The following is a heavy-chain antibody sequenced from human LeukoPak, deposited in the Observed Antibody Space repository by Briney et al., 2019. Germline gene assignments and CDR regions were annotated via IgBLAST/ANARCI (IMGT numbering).Heavy chain of an antibody. CDR3: ALGRYVSGWVGKYGSGSPPLDY. Sequence: GGSLRLSCAASGFTFSSYGMHWVRQAPGKGLEWVAVISYDESNKYYADSVRGRFTISRDNSKNTLYLQMNSLRAEDTAVYYCALGRYVSGWVGKYGSGSPPLDYWGQGTLVTVSS. D-gene: IGHD3-10*01. V-gene: IGHV3-30*03. CDR1: GFTFSSYG. J-gene: IGHJ4*02. CDR2: ISYDESNK.